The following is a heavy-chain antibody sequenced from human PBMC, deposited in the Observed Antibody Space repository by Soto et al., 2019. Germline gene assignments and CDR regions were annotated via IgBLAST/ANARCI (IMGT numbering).Heavy chain of an antibody. Sequence: SETLSLTCTVSGGSSSSGDYYWSWIGHPPGKGLEWIGYIYYSGSTYYNPSLKSRVTISVDTSKSQFSLKLSSVTAADTAVYYCARDFHITGTSPPYGMDVWGQGTTVTVSS. V-gene: IGHV4-30-4*01. CDR1: GGSSSSGDYY. CDR2: IYYSGST. D-gene: IGHD1-1*01. CDR3: ARDFHITGTSPPYGMDV. J-gene: IGHJ6*02.